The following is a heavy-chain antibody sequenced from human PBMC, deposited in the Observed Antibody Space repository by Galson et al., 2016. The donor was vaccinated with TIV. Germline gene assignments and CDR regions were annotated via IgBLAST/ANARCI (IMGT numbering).Heavy chain of an antibody. V-gene: IGHV1-69*06. CDR3: ARGGGITGDSTPFDY. D-gene: IGHD1-14*01. J-gene: IGHJ4*02. Sequence: SVKVSCKASGGTFGSYAITWVRQAPGQGPEWMGGIIPIYRTANYAEKFQGRVTVTADKSTSTAYMELSGLRFDDTAVDYCARGGGITGDSTPFDYWGQGTLVTVSS. CDR1: GGTFGSYA. CDR2: IIPIYRTA.